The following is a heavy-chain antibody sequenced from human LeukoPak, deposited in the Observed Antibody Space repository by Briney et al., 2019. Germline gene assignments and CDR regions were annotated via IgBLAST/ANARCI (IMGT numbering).Heavy chain of an antibody. V-gene: IGHV4-34*01. CDR1: DGSFSDFY. CDR3: SRGPFAHVYTVYA. D-gene: IGHD5/OR15-5a*01. Sequence: PSETLSLTCAVYDGSFSDFYWSWIRQPQGQGLEWIGEINHIGTTNYNPSFKRRVSISVDTSKNQCSLRLNSVTAADTAVYYCSRGPFAHVYTVYAWGQGTLVTVSS. CDR2: INHIGTT. J-gene: IGHJ4*02.